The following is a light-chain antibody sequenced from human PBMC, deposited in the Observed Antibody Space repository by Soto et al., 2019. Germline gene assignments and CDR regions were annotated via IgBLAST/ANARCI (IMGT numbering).Light chain of an antibody. J-gene: IGKJ3*01. V-gene: IGKV1-27*01. Sequence: DIQMTQSPSSLSASVGDRVTITCRASQCISNYLAWYQQKPGKVPKLLIYAASTLQSGVPSRFSGSGSGTDFTLTISGLQPEDVATYYCQKYNSAPRTVGPGTKVDIK. CDR3: QKYNSAPRT. CDR1: QCISNY. CDR2: AAS.